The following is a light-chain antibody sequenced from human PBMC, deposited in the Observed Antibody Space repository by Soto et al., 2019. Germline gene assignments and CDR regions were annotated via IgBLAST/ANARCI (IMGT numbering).Light chain of an antibody. CDR1: SSDVGGYNY. Sequence: QSALTQPASVSGSPGQSVTVSCTGTSSDVGGYNYVSWYQQHPGKAPKLMIYEVTNRPSGVSSRFSGSKSGNTASLTISGLQAEDEADYYCSSYTSGSTVIFGGGTQLTVL. CDR3: SSYTSGSTVI. V-gene: IGLV2-14*01. J-gene: IGLJ2*01. CDR2: EVT.